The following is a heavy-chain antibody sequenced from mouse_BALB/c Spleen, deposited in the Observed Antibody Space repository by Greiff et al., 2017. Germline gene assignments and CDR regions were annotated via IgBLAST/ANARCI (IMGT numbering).Heavy chain of an antibody. V-gene: IGHV10-1*02. J-gene: IGHJ4*01. Sequence: EAGGGLVQPKGSLKLSCAASGFTFNPYAMNWVRQAPGKGLEWVARIRSKSNNYATYYADSVKDRFTISRDDSQSMLYLQMNNLKTEDTAMYYCVRRDDCVYYAMDDWGEGTSVTVSS. D-gene: IGHD2-13*01. CDR1: GFTFNPYA. CDR3: VRRDDCVYYAMDD. CDR2: IRSKSNNYAT.